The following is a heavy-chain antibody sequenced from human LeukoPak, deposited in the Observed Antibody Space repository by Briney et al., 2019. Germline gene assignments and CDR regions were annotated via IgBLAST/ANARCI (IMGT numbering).Heavy chain of an antibody. V-gene: IGHV3-30*18. CDR1: GFTFSNYG. D-gene: IGHD6-13*01. J-gene: IGHJ4*02. CDR2: IAYDGSTL. CDR3: TKGRPIAADGPEFDD. Sequence: PGRSLRLSCAASGFTFSNYGMHWVRQAPGKGLEWVAVIAYDGSTLYYADSVKGRFTISRDNSKDTLYLQMSSLRPEDTAVYYCTKGRPIAADGPEFDDWGQGTLVTVSS.